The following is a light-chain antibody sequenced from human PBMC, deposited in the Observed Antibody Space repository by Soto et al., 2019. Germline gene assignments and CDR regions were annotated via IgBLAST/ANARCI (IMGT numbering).Light chain of an antibody. CDR1: QSVSRR. J-gene: IGKJ2*01. CDR3: HTYNSYSLHT. V-gene: IGKV1-5*01. Sequence: DIQMTQSPSTLSASVGDRITITCRASQSVSRRLAWFQQKLGKAPKLLLYDASSVESGVPSRFSGRGSGTEFTLTISSLQPDDCATYYCHTYNSYSLHTFGQGTKLEIK. CDR2: DAS.